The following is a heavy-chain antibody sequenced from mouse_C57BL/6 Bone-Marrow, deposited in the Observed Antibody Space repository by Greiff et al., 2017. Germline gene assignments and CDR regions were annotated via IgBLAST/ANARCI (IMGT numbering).Heavy chain of an antibody. J-gene: IGHJ4*01. D-gene: IGHD1-1*01. V-gene: IGHV1-50*01. Sequence: QIQLQQPGAELVKPGASVKLSCKASGYTFTSYWMQWVKQRPGQGLEWIGEIDPSASYTNYNQKFKGKATLTVDTSSSTAYMQLSSLPSEDSAGYYCASSPYGSSYGYAMDYWGQGTSVTVSS. CDR1: GYTFTSYW. CDR2: IDPSASYT. CDR3: ASSPYGSSYGYAMDY.